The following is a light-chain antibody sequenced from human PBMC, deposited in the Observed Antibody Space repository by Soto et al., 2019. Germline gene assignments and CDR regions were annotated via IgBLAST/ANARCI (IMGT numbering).Light chain of an antibody. CDR1: SSDVGGYNY. J-gene: IGLJ2*01. CDR3: SSYTSSSPLV. CDR2: EVS. Sequence: QSALTQPASMSGSPGQSITISCTGTSSDVGGYNYVSWYQQHPGKAPKLMIYEVSNRPSGVSNRFSGSKSGNTASLTISGLQAEDEADYYCSSYTSSSPLVYGGGTQLTVL. V-gene: IGLV2-14*01.